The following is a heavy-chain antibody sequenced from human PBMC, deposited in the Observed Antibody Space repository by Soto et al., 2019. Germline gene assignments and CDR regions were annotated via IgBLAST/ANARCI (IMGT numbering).Heavy chain of an antibody. CDR1: GGSFSGYY. CDR3: ARGSLGYCSSTSGLFDI. V-gene: IGHV4-34*01. D-gene: IGHD2-2*01. J-gene: IGHJ3*02. CDR2: INHSGST. Sequence: SQTLSLTCAVSGGSFSGYYWSWIRQPPGKGLEWIGEINHSGSTNYNPSLKSRVTISVDTSKNQFSLKLSSVTAADTAVYYCARGSLGYCSSTSGLFDIWGQGTMVTVSS.